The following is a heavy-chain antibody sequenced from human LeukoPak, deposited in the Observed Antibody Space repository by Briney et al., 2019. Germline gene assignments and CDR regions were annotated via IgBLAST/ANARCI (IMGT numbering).Heavy chain of an antibody. J-gene: IGHJ4*02. CDR3: ARADRYDSVDY. CDR1: GYTFTGYY. Sequence: ASVKVSCKASGYTFTGYYMHWVRQAPGQGLEWMGWINPNSGGTSYAQKFQGWVTMTRDTSISTAYMELSRLRSDDTAVYYCARADRYDSVDYWGQGTLVTVSS. V-gene: IGHV1-2*04. CDR2: INPNSGGT. D-gene: IGHD3-3*01.